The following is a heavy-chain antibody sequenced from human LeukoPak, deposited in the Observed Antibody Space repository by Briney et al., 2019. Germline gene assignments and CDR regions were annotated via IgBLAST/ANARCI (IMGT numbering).Heavy chain of an antibody. V-gene: IGHV4-38-2*02. CDR3: ARENSKPYYYDSSGLFDY. CDR2: IYHSGST. J-gene: IGHJ4*02. D-gene: IGHD3-22*01. CDR1: GYSISSGYY. Sequence: SSETLSLTCTVSGYSISSGYYWGWIRQPPGKGLEWIGSIYHSGSTYYNPSLKSRVTISVDTSKNQFSLKLSSVTAADTAVYYCARENSKPYYYDSSGLFDYWGQGTLVTVSS.